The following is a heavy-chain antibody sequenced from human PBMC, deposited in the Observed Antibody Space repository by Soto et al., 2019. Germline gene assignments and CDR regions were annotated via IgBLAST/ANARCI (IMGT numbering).Heavy chain of an antibody. CDR2: IYYSGST. D-gene: IGHD3-16*01. J-gene: IGHJ4*02. V-gene: IGHV4-39*01. CDR1: GGSISSSSYY. CDR3: ESHPPAFPFSDH. Sequence: QLQLQESGPGLVKPSETLSLTCTVSGGSISSSSYYWGWIRQPPGKGLEWIGSIYYSGSTYYNPSLRGRATIPEDPPKTLFSRKLRLVTAADTVVYSCESHPPAFPFSDHGGQGTLFPVSS.